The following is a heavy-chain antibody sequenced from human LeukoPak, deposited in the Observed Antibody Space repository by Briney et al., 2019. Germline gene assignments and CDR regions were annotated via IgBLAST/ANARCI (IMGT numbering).Heavy chain of an antibody. CDR1: GFTFSSYA. V-gene: IGHV3-30-3*01. D-gene: IGHD6-13*01. CDR3: ARDDGIAAALHFDY. CDR2: ISYDGSNK. J-gene: IGHJ4*02. Sequence: GRSLRLSCAASGFTFSSYAMHWVRQAPGKGLEWVAVISYDGSNKYYADSVKGRFTISRDNAKNTLYLQMNSLRAEDTAVYYCARDDGIAAALHFDYWGQGTLVTVSS.